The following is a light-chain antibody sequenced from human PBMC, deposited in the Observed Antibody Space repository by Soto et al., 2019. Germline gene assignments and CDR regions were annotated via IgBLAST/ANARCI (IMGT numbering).Light chain of an antibody. CDR2: DVS. J-gene: IGLJ1*01. CDR1: SSDVGGYNY. CDR3: SSYTSSSTYV. V-gene: IGLV2-14*01. Sequence: QSVRTQPASGSGAPGEGIAISCTGTSSDVGGYNYVSWYQQHPGKAPKLMVYDVSNRPSGVSNRFSGSKSGNTASLTISGLQAEDEADYYCSSYTSSSTYVFGTGTKVTVL.